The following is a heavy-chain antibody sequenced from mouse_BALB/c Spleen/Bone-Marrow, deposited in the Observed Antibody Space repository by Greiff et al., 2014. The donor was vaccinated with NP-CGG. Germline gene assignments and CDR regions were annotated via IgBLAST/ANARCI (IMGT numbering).Heavy chain of an antibody. D-gene: IGHD2-14*01. J-gene: IGHJ3*01. CDR1: GYTFTSYY. CDR2: IYPGNANT. V-gene: IGHV1S56*01. CDR3: ARDYRYDAWFAY. Sequence: VQLQQSGPELVKPGASVRISCKASGYTFTSYYIHWVKQRPGQGLEWIGWIYPGNANTKYNEKFKGKATLTADKSSSTAYMQLSSLTSEDSAVYFCARDYRYDAWFAYWGQGTLVTVSA.